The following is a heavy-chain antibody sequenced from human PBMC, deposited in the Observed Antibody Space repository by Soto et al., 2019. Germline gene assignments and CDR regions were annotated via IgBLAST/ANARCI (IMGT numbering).Heavy chain of an antibody. CDR1: GYSISSGYY. V-gene: IGHV4-38-2*01. D-gene: IGHD3-10*01. CDR3: ARVPITMVRGVISGWFDP. J-gene: IGHJ5*02. CDR2: IYHSGST. Sequence: SETLSLTCAVSGYSISSGYYWGWIRQPPGKGLEWIGRIYHSGSTYYNPSLKSRVTISGDTSKNQFSLKLSSVTAADTAVYYCARVPITMVRGVISGWFDPWGQGTLVTVS.